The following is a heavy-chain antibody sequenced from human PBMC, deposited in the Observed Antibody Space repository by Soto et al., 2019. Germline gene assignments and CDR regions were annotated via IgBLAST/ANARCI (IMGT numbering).Heavy chain of an antibody. Sequence: EVQWLESGGGLVQPGGSLRLSCAASGFSFSNYGMSWVRQSPRKGLEWVSAINGGGTYTYYTDSVKGQFTISRDNSKNTLYLQMNSLRADDTAVYYCAKGYGAYATNPGDYWGQGTLVTVSS. J-gene: IGHJ4*02. CDR1: GFSFSNYG. D-gene: IGHD5-12*01. CDR3: AKGYGAYATNPGDY. V-gene: IGHV3-23*01. CDR2: INGGGTYT.